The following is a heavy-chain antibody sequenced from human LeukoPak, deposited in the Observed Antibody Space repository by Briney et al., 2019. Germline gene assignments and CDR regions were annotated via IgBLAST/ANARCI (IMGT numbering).Heavy chain of an antibody. CDR2: IISSSRYI. V-gene: IGHV3-21*04. CDR1: GFTLSSSS. CDR3: ASHSSGWDYFDY. D-gene: IGHD6-19*01. Sequence: PGGALRLSSAASGFTLSSSSMNWVRQAPGEGLEWVSSIISSSRYIYYADSVKGRFTISRDNAKNSLYLQMNSLRAEDTAVYYCASHSSGWDYFDYWGQGTLVTVSS. J-gene: IGHJ4*02.